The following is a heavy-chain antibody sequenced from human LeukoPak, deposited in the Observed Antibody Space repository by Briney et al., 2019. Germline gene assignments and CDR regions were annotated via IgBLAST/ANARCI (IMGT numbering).Heavy chain of an antibody. Sequence: GGSLRLSCAASGFIFSSYAMSWVRQAPGKGLEWVSVISGSGDSTYYADSVKDRFTVSRDNSKNTLYLQMNSLRAEDTAVYYCAKHTPEPPDYWGQGTLVTVYS. J-gene: IGHJ4*02. V-gene: IGHV3-23*01. CDR1: GFIFSSYA. CDR2: ISGSGDST. CDR3: AKHTPEPPDY. D-gene: IGHD1-14*01.